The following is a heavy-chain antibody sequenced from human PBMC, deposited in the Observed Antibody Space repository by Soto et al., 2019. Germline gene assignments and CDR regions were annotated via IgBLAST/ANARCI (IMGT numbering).Heavy chain of an antibody. CDR1: GGSFSGYY. Sequence: PSETLSLTCAVYGGSFSGYYWSWIRQPPGKGLEWIGEINHSGSTNYNPSLKSRVTISVDTSKNQFSLKLSSVTAADTAVYYCANDSETPSMLGVALSYCFDYWGQGTLVTVSS. CDR3: ANDSETPSMLGVALSYCFDY. CDR2: INHSGST. D-gene: IGHD3-3*01. V-gene: IGHV4-34*01. J-gene: IGHJ4*02.